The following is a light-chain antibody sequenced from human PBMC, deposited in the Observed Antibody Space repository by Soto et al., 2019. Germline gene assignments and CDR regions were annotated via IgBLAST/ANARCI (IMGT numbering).Light chain of an antibody. CDR1: QSVSSSY. CDR3: QQYGSSPLT. V-gene: IGKV3-20*01. J-gene: IGKJ4*01. CDR2: GAS. Sequence: EIVLTQSPGTLSLSPGERATLSCRSSQSVSSSYLAWYQQKPGQAPRLLIYGASRRPTGIPDRFSGSGYGADFTLTISRRELEDFAVYYGQQYGSSPLTVGGGTKVEIK.